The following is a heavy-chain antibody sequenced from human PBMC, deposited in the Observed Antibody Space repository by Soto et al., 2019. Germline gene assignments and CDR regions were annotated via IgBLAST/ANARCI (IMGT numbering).Heavy chain of an antibody. CDR2: IIPVFGTA. D-gene: IGHD1-1*01. J-gene: IGHJ1*01. CDR3: ARGWNDFPH. V-gene: IGHV1-69*13. Sequence: SVKVSCTASGGTFSSYAISWVRQAPGQGLECMGGIIPVFGTANYAQKFQGRVTINADESTSTVYMELSSLRSEDTAVYYCARGWNDFPHWGQGTLVTVSS. CDR1: GGTFSSYA.